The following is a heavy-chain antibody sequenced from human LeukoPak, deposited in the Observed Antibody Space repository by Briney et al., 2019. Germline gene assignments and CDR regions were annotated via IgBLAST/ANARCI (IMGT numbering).Heavy chain of an antibody. D-gene: IGHD7-27*01. CDR1: GGTFSSYA. V-gene: IGHV1-69*13. CDR2: IIPIFGTA. Sequence: SVKVSCKASGGTFSSYAISGVRQAPGQGLEWMGGIIPIFGTANYAQKFQGRVTITADESTSTAYMELSSLRSEDTAVYYCARGAHAWDYYYYGMDVWGQGTTVTVSS. CDR3: ARGAHAWDYYYYGMDV. J-gene: IGHJ6*02.